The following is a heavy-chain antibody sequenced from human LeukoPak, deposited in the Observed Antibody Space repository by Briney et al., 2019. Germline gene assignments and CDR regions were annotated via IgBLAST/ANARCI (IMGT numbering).Heavy chain of an antibody. Sequence: ASVKVSYKASGYTFTSYYMHWVRQATGQGLEWMGIINPSGGSTSYAQKFQGRVTMTRDTSTSTVYMELSSLRSEDTAVYYCARDRSSSWQFDYWGQGTLVTVSS. V-gene: IGHV1-46*01. CDR1: GYTFTSYY. CDR2: INPSGGST. J-gene: IGHJ4*02. D-gene: IGHD6-13*01. CDR3: ARDRSSSWQFDY.